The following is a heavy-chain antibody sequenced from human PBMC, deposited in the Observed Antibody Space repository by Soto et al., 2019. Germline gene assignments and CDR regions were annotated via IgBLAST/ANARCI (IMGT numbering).Heavy chain of an antibody. CDR1: GYTFTSYG. CDR2: ISAYNGNT. J-gene: IGHJ5*02. Sequence: ASVKVSCKASGYTFTSYGISWVRQAPGQGLEWMGWISAYNGNTNYAQKLQGRVTMTTDTSTSTAYMELRSLRSDDTAVYYCAEDWDFELNGLNWFDPWGQGTLVTVSS. D-gene: IGHD3-9*01. V-gene: IGHV1-18*01. CDR3: AEDWDFELNGLNWFDP.